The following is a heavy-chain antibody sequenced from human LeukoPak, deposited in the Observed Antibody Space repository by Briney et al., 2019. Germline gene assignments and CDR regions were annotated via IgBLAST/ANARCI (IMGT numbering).Heavy chain of an antibody. J-gene: IGHJ4*02. V-gene: IGHV3-73*01. CDR1: GFTFSGSA. D-gene: IGHD2-21*02. CDR3: TRLFCGDCYHNDHDY. Sequence: HSGGSLRLSCAASGFTFSGSAMHWVRHPSGKGREWVGRIRSKANSYATAYAASVKGRFTISRDDSKNTAYLQMNSLKTEDTAVYYCTRLFCGDCYHNDHDYWGQGTLVTVSS. CDR2: IRSKANSYAT.